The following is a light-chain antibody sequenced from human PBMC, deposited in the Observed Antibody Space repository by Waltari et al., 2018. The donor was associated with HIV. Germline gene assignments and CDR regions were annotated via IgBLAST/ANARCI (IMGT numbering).Light chain of an antibody. V-gene: IGKV1-5*03. Sequence: DIQMTQSPSTLSASVGARATITCRASQSVSSWLAWYQQKPGKAPKLLIYKASTLESGVPSKFSGSGSGTEFTLTISSLQPDDFATYYCQQYNSYWTFGQGTKVEIK. J-gene: IGKJ1*01. CDR2: KAS. CDR3: QQYNSYWT. CDR1: QSVSSW.